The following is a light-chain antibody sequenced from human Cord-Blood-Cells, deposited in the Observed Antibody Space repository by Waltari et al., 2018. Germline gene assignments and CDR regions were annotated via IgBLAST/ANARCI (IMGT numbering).Light chain of an antibody. CDR1: QGIRND. Sequence: AIQMTQSPSPLSASVGDRLTITSPASQGIRNDLGWYQQKPGKATKLLIYAAPSLQSGVPSRFSGSGSGTDFTLTISCLQPEDFATYYCLQDYNFPLTFGGGTKVEIK. CDR3: LQDYNFPLT. J-gene: IGKJ4*01. V-gene: IGKV1-6*01. CDR2: AAP.